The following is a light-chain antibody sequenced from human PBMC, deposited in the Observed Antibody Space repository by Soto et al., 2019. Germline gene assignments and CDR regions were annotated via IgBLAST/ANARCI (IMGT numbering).Light chain of an antibody. CDR2: GAS. Sequence: EMVLRQSPGSLSLSTGERATLSFRASQTISSSYLAWYQQKPGQAPRLLIFGASSRATGIPDRFSGSGSGTDFTLTISRLEPEDFAVYYCQQYAGSSTFGQGTKVDIK. CDR3: QQYAGSST. V-gene: IGKV3-20*01. CDR1: QTISSSY. J-gene: IGKJ1*01.